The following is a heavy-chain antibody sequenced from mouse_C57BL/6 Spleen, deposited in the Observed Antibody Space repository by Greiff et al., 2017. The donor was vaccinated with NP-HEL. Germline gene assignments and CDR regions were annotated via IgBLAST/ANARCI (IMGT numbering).Heavy chain of an antibody. CDR3: ARSRGIITTVVRYFDG. V-gene: IGHV1-78*01. J-gene: IGHJ1*03. CDR2: IYPRDGST. D-gene: IGHD1-1*01. CDR1: GYTFTDLT. Sequence: QVQLQQSDAELVKPGASVKISCKVSGYTFTDLTIHWMKQRPEQGLEWIGYIYPRDGSTKYNEKFKGKATLTADKYSSTSYMQLNSLTYEDSAVYFCARSRGIITTVVRYFDGGGTGTTVTVAS.